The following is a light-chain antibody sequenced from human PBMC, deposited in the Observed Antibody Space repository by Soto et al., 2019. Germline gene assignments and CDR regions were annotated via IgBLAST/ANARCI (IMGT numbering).Light chain of an antibody. CDR2: DDN. CDR1: SSNIGGNA. V-gene: IGLV1-51*01. CDR3: GSWDSSLSAYV. Sequence: QSVLTQPPAVSAAPGQTVTISFSGSSSNIGGNAGSWYQQLPETAPKLLIYDDNKRPSGIPDRSSGSKSGTSATLGITGFQTGDEADYYCGSWDSSLSAYVFGTGTKVTV. J-gene: IGLJ1*01.